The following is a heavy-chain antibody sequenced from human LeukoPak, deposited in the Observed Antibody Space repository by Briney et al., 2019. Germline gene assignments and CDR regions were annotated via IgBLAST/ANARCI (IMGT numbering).Heavy chain of an antibody. CDR1: GFTFSNAW. CDR2: IKSKTDGGTT. CDR3: TTDPTVIELLDY. D-gene: IGHD2-21*01. Sequence: PGGSLRLSCAASGFTFSNAWMSWVRQAPGKGLEWVGRIKSKTDGGTTDYAAPVKGRFTISRDDSKNTLYLQMNSLKTEDTAVYYCTTDPTVIELLDYWGQGTLVTVSS. V-gene: IGHV3-15*01. J-gene: IGHJ4*02.